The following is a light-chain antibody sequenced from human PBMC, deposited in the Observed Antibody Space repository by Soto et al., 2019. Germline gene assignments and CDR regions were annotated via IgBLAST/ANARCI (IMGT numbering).Light chain of an antibody. Sequence: EIVMTQSPGTLSVSPGDTATLSCRASQSVRNNLAWYQQKPGQAPRLLIHGATTRATGIPARFSGSGSGTEFTLTISSLQSEDFAVYYCQQYNNWPRTFGQGTKADIK. J-gene: IGKJ1*01. V-gene: IGKV3-15*01. CDR3: QQYNNWPRT. CDR1: QSVRNN. CDR2: GAT.